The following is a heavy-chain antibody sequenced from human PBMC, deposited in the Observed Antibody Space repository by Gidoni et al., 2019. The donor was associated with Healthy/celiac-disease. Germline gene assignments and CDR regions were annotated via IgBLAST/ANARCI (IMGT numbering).Heavy chain of an antibody. CDR1: GFTFCSYS. CDR2: ISSSSSTI. Sequence: EVQLGESGGGLVQPGGSVRLYCAASGFTFCSYSINWVRQAPGKGLKWVSYISSSSSTIYYADSVKGRFTISRDNAKNSLYLQMISLRDEDTAVYYCARARAPRGDYIFSDYWGQGTLVTVSS. J-gene: IGHJ4*02. V-gene: IGHV3-48*02. CDR3: ARARAPRGDYIFSDY. D-gene: IGHD4-17*01.